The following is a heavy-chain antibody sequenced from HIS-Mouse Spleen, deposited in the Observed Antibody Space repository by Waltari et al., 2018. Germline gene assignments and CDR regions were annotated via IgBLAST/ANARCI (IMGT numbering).Heavy chain of an antibody. CDR2: ISYDGSKK. CDR3: AKDKHHAFDY. J-gene: IGHJ4*02. CDR1: GFPFSSYG. Sequence: QVQLVESGGGVVQPGRSLRLACAASGFPFSSYGMHWVRQAPGKGLEWVAVISYDGSKKYYADSVKGRFTISRDNSKNTLYLQMNSLRAEDTAVYYCAKDKHHAFDYWGQGTLVTVSS. V-gene: IGHV3-30*18.